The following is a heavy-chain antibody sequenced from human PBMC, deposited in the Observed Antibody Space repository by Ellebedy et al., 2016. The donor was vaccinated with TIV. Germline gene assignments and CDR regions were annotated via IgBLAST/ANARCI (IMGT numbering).Heavy chain of an antibody. J-gene: IGHJ4*02. Sequence: PGGSLRLSCAASGFTFSNHVMHWVRQAPGKGLEWVALIWHDGSIKYYADSVKGRFTVSRDNSGNTLYLQMNSPRDEDTAVYYCARENGMTGTKAFEHWGQGTLVTVSS. V-gene: IGHV3-33*01. CDR3: ARENGMTGTKAFEH. D-gene: IGHD1-7*01. CDR2: IWHDGSIK. CDR1: GFTFSNHV.